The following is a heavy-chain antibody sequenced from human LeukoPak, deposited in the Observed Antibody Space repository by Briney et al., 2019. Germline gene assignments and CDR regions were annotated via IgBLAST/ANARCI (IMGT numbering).Heavy chain of an antibody. CDR1: GYTFTSYG. J-gene: IGHJ4*02. Sequence: ASVKVSCKASGYTFTSYGIIWVRQAPGQGLEWMGWLSTDNGNTHYTQKFQGRVTLTTDTSTYTAYMELRSLTSDDTAVYECARERYCSGGICHGNFDYWGQGTLVTVSS. CDR2: LSTDNGNT. D-gene: IGHD2-15*01. CDR3: ARERYCSGGICHGNFDY. V-gene: IGHV1-18*04.